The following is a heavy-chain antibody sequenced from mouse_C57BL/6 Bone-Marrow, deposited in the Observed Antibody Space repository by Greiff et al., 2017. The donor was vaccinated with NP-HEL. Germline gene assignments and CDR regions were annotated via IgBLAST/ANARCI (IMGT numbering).Heavy chain of an antibody. J-gene: IGHJ4*01. CDR3: AKGYGSSYYYAMDY. CDR1: GYTFTSYW. V-gene: IGHV1-74*01. CDR2: IHPSDSDT. Sequence: QVHVKQSGAELVKPGASVKVSCKASGYTFTSYWMHWVKQRPGQGLEWIGRIHPSDSDTNYNQKFKGKATLTVDKSSSTAYMQLSSLTSEDSAVYYCAKGYGSSYYYAMDYWGQGTSVTVSS. D-gene: IGHD1-1*01.